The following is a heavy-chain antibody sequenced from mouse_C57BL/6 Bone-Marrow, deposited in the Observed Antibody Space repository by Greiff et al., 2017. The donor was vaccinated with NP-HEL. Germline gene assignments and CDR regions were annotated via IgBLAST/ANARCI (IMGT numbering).Heavy chain of an antibody. CDR3: ARRGPYSNLYYAMDY. CDR1: GFTFSSYG. J-gene: IGHJ4*01. Sequence: EVQVVESGGDLVKPGGSLKLSCAASGFTFSSYGMSWVRQTPDKRLEWVATISSGGSYTYSPDSVNGRFTISRDNAKNTLYLQMSSLKSEDTAMYYCARRGPYSNLYYAMDYWGQGTSVTVSS. CDR2: ISSGGSYT. D-gene: IGHD2-5*01. V-gene: IGHV5-6*01.